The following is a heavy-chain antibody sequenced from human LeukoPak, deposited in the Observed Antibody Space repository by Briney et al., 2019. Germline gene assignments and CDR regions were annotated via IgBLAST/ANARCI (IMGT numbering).Heavy chain of an antibody. CDR2: IYTSGST. V-gene: IGHV4-4*07. D-gene: IGHD2-15*01. J-gene: IGHJ3*02. CDR3: AREGAGYCSGGSCAFDI. Sequence: SETLSLTCTVSGGSISSYYWSWIRQPAGKGLEWIGRIYTSGSTNYNPSLKSRVTMSVDTSKNQFSLKLSSVTAADTAVYYCAREGAGYCSGGSCAFDIWGQGTMVTVSS. CDR1: GGSISSYY.